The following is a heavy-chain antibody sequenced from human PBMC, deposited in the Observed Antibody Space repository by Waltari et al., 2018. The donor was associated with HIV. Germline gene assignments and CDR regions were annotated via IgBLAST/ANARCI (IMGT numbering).Heavy chain of an antibody. D-gene: IGHD2-8*02. CDR2: IIDKGTS. CDR1: GGSFNGYS. V-gene: IGHV4-34*12. Sequence: QERLDQWGAGLLKPSETLSLTCAVYGGSFNGYSWTWVRQVPGKGLEWIGEIIDKGTSYYHPALKILVNLAIAKYKNQFSLILTPFIAGDTAVYYCARGPFYFAVGVAALVRGDYSYYYGLDVWGQGTTVIVFS. CDR3: ARGPFYFAVGVAALVRGDYSYYYGLDV. J-gene: IGHJ6*02.